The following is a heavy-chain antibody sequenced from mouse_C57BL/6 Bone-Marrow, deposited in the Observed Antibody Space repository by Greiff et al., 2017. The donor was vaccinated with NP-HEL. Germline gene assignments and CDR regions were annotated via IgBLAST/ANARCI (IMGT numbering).Heavy chain of an antibody. J-gene: IGHJ2*01. Sequence: EVQLQQSGAELVRPGASVKLSCTASGFNIKDYYMHWVKQRPEQGLEWIGRIDPEDGDTEYAPKFQGKATMTADTSSNTAYLQLRSLTSEDTAVYYCTNPCYYYGKVDYWGQGTTLTVSS. D-gene: IGHD1-1*01. V-gene: IGHV14-1*01. CDR1: GFNIKDYY. CDR2: IDPEDGDT. CDR3: TNPCYYYGKVDY.